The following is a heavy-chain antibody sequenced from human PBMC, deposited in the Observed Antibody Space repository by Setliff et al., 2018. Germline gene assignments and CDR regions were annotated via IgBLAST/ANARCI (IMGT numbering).Heavy chain of an antibody. CDR1: GGSISSGGYY. CDR3: ARVHRLLSVRNAFDI. CDR2: IYYSGST. V-gene: IGHV4-31*02. Sequence: PSETLSLTCTVSGGSISSGGYYWSWIRQHPGKGLEWIGYIYYSGSTYYNPSLKSRVTISVDTSKNQFSLRLSSVTAADTAVYYCARVHRLLSVRNAFDIWGQGTMVTVSS. D-gene: IGHD3-22*01. J-gene: IGHJ3*02.